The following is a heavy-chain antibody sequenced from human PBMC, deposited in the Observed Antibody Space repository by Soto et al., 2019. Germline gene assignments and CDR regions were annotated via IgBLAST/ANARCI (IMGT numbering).Heavy chain of an antibody. D-gene: IGHD3-22*01. V-gene: IGHV1-3*01. CDR2: INAGNGNT. CDR1: AYTFASYA. J-gene: IGHJ4*02. Sequence: ASVKVSCKASAYTFASYAMQWVRQAPGQRLEWMGWINAGNGNTKYSQKFQGRVTITRDTSASTAYMELSSLRSEDTAVYYCARGDGYYYFDYWGQGTLVTVSS. CDR3: ARGDGYYYFDY.